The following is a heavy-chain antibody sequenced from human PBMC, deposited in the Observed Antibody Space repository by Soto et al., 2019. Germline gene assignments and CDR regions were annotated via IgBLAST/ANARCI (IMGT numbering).Heavy chain of an antibody. Sequence: EVQLVESGGGLVKPGGSLRLSCAASGFTFSNAWMSWVRQAPGKGLEWVGRIKSKTDGGTTDYAAPVKGRFTISRDDSKNTLYLQMNSLKTEDTAVYYCTTGGRSGWYNWFDPWGQGTLVTVSS. V-gene: IGHV3-15*01. J-gene: IGHJ5*02. CDR2: IKSKTDGGTT. CDR3: TTGGRSGWYNWFDP. CDR1: GFTFSNAW. D-gene: IGHD6-19*01.